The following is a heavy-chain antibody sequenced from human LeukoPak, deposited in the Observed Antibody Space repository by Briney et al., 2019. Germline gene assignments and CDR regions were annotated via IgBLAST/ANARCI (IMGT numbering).Heavy chain of an antibody. V-gene: IGHV3-9*01. CDR1: GFTFNDYA. CDR2: ISWNSDSI. J-gene: IGHJ4*02. Sequence: GGSLRLSCAASGFTFNDYAMHWVRQAPGKGLEWVSGISWNSDSIGYADSVKGRFTISRDNSKNTLYLQMNSLRAEDTAVYYCAKDERDSSNWYFDQWGQGTLVTVSS. D-gene: IGHD3-22*01. CDR3: AKDERDSSNWYFDQ.